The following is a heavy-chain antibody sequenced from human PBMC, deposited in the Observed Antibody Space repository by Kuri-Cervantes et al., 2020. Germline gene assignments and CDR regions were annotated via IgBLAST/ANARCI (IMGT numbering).Heavy chain of an antibody. CDR1: GYTFTGYY. CDR2: IIPFFATA. D-gene: IGHD3-3*01. Sequence: SVKVSCKASGYTFTGYYMHWVRQAPGQGLELMGGIIPFFATAKYTQKFQGRVTITTDESTSTAYMELSRLTSDDTAVYYCARDPEHDFWSGHPFDNWGQGTLVTVSS. V-gene: IGHV1-69*05. J-gene: IGHJ4*02. CDR3: ARDPEHDFWSGHPFDN.